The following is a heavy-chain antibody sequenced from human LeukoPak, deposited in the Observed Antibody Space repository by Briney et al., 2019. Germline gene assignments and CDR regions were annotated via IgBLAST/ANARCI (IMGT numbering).Heavy chain of an antibody. V-gene: IGHV1-69*05. D-gene: IGHD2-2*01. CDR1: GGTFSSYA. J-gene: IGHJ4*02. CDR2: IIPIFGTA. Sequence: SVKVSCKASGGTFSSYAISWVRQALGQGLEWMGGIIPIFGTANYAQKFQGRVTITTDESTSTAYMELSSLRSEDTAVYYCARLVGYCSSTSCLDFDYWGQGTLVTVSS. CDR3: ARLVGYCSSTSCLDFDY.